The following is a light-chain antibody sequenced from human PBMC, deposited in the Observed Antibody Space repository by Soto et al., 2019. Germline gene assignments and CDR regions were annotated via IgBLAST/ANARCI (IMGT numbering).Light chain of an antibody. J-gene: IGKJ2*01. V-gene: IGKV3-20*01. CDR1: HSVSSSY. Sequence: EIVLTQSPGTLSLSPGERATLSCRASHSVSSSYLAWYQQRPGQAPRLLIYDASSRATGIPDRFSGSGSGTDFTLTISRLEPEDFAVFYCQQYESSPYTFGQGTKLEIK. CDR3: QQYESSPYT. CDR2: DAS.